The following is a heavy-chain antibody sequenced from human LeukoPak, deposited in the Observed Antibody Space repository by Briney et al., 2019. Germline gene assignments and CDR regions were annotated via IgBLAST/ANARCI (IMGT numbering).Heavy chain of an antibody. CDR3: AKDLINMVRGVLDY. CDR2: IRYDGSNK. Sequence: PGGSLRLSCAASGFTFSSYGMHWVRQAPGKGLEWVAFIRYDGSNKYYADSVKGRLTISRDNSKNTLYLQMNSLRAEDTAVYYCAKDLINMVRGVLDYWGQGTLVTVSS. CDR1: GFTFSSYG. V-gene: IGHV3-30*02. D-gene: IGHD3-10*01. J-gene: IGHJ4*02.